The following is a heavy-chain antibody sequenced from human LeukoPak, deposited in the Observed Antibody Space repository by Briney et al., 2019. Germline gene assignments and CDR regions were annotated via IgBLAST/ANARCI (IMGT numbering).Heavy chain of an antibody. CDR2: IRYDGSNK. J-gene: IGHJ4*02. D-gene: IGHD2-15*01. CDR3: AKQYCSGGSCYSGDYFDY. Sequence: PGGSLRLSCAASGFSFSSYGMHWVRQAPGKGLEWVAFIRYDGSNKYYTDSVKGRFTISRDNSKTTLYLQMNSLRAEDTAVYYCAKQYCSGGSCYSGDYFDYWGQGTLVTVSS. CDR1: GFSFSSYG. V-gene: IGHV3-30*02.